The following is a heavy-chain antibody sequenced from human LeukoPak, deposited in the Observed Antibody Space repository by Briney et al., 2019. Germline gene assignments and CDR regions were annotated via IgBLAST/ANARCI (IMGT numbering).Heavy chain of an antibody. V-gene: IGHV1-2*02. J-gene: IGHJ6*03. CDR2: INPNSGGT. CDR1: GYTFTSYG. Sequence: ASVKVSCKASGYTFTSYGISWVRQAPGQGLEWMGWINPNSGGTNYAQKFQGRVTMTRDTSISTAYMELSRLRSDDTAVYYCARDGLGYYGSGSFPSNYYYYMDVWGKGTTVTISS. CDR3: ARDGLGYYGSGSFPSNYYYYMDV. D-gene: IGHD3-10*01.